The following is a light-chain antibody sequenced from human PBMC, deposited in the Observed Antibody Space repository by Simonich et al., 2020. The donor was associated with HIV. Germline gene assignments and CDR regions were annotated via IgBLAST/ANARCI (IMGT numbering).Light chain of an antibody. V-gene: IGLV6-57*03. J-gene: IGLJ2*01. CDR3: QSYDTSNQDVV. Sequence: NFMLTQPHSVSESPGKTVTISCTRSSGSIASNYVQWYQQRPGRAPTTVLYEDNQIPSGVPDRFSGSIDSSSNSASLTISGLKTEDEADYYCQSYDTSNQDVVFGGGTKLTVL. CDR2: EDN. CDR1: SGSIASNY.